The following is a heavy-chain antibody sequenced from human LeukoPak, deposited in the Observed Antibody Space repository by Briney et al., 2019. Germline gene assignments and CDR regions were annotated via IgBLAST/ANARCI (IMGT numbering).Heavy chain of an antibody. CDR1: GFTFSDYY. Sequence: GGSLRLSCAASGFTFSDYYMTWIRQSPAKGLEWVSYISAGGTTYYADSVKGRFYISRDIANNSVYLQMNSLRGDDTAVYYCARAAFGEWLLDYWGQGTLVTVSS. CDR2: ISAGGTT. V-gene: IGHV3-11*01. D-gene: IGHD3-10*01. J-gene: IGHJ4*02. CDR3: ARAAFGEWLLDY.